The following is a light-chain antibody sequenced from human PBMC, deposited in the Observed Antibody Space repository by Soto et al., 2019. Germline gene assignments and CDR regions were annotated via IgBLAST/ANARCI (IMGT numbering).Light chain of an antibody. Sequence: EIVMTHSPGTRSVSPGERVSVSGRASQYVHSSLAWYQQKSAQAPRLLIYGASIRAPGVPVRFSGSGSGTEFTLTIDSLQSEHSAVYSCQQYNQWPPTWTFGQGTKVDIK. CDR3: QQYNQWPPTWT. J-gene: IGKJ1*01. V-gene: IGKV3-15*01. CDR2: GAS. CDR1: QYVHSS.